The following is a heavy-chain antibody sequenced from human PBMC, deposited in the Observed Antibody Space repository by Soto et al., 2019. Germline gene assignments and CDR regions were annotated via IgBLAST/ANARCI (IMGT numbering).Heavy chain of an antibody. Sequence: GASVKVSCKASGYTFTSYAMHWVRQAPGQRLEWMGWINAGNGNTKYSQKFQGRVTITRDTSASTAYMELSSLRSEDTAAYYCARAWVVVTATDYWGQGTLVTVS. CDR3: ARAWVVVTATDY. CDR1: GYTFTSYA. CDR2: INAGNGNT. J-gene: IGHJ4*02. V-gene: IGHV1-3*01. D-gene: IGHD2-21*02.